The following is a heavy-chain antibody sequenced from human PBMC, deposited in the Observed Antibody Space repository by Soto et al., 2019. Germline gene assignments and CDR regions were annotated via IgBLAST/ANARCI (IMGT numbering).Heavy chain of an antibody. V-gene: IGHV3-30*18. CDR2: ISYDGILK. D-gene: IGHD3-10*01. Sequence: XESLTLSCAVCGFTFSDFGEHWVRQAPGKGLEWVAIISYDGILKYYADSVKGRFTISRDTSKGAVYLQMNSLTPEDTAVYYCAKDFKVSGGSHGSLNYHYGMDVWGQGTTVTVSS. CDR3: AKDFKVSGGSHGSLNYHYGMDV. J-gene: IGHJ6*02. CDR1: GFTFSDFG.